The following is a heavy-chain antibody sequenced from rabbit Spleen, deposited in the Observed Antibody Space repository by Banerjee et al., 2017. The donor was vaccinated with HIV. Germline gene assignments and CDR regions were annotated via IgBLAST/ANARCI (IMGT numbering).Heavy chain of an antibody. D-gene: IGHD2-1*01. J-gene: IGHJ4*01. CDR2: INAVTGKA. V-gene: IGHV1S45*01. CDR3: VRDLGYDDYSEKGYCNL. Sequence: QEQLEESGGGLVKPEGSLTLTCKASGFPFSNKAVMCWVRQAPGKGLEWIACINAVTGKAVYASGAKGRFTISSHNAQNTLYLQLNSLTAADTATYFCVRDLGYDDYSEKGYCNLWGPGTLVTVS. CDR1: GFPFSNKAV.